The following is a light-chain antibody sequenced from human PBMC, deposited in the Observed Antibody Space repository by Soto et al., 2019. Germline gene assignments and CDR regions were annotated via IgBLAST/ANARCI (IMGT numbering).Light chain of an antibody. CDR3: QSYDSGQSCHVL. CDR2: GNS. CDR1: NSNIGAGYD. V-gene: IGLV1-40*01. Sequence: QSVLTQPPSVSGAPGQRVTISCTGNNSNIGAGYDVLWYQQLPGTAPRLLIYGNSNRPSGVPDRFAGSKSGTSASVVITGLQADDEADYYCQSYDSGQSCHVLFGGGTKLTVL. J-gene: IGLJ3*02.